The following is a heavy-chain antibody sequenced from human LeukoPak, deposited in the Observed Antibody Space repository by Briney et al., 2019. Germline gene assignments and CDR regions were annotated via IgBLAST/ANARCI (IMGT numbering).Heavy chain of an antibody. CDR2: INPNSGGT. V-gene: IGHV1-2*02. J-gene: IGHJ4*02. CDR1: GYTLTGYY. CDR3: ARADCSSTSCYTYGGYYFDY. D-gene: IGHD2-2*02. Sequence: GASVKVSCKASGYTLTGYYMHWVRQAPGQGLEWMGWINPNSGGTNYAQKFQGRVTMTRDTSISTAYMELSRLRSDDTAVYYCARADCSSTSCYTYGGYYFDYWGQGTLVTVSS.